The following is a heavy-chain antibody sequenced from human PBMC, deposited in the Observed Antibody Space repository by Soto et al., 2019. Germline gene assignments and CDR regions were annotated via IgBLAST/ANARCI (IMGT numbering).Heavy chain of an antibody. J-gene: IGHJ4*02. CDR3: ARRFEGWGDCLDY. D-gene: IGHD3-16*01. V-gene: IGHV3-33*01. CDR2: MYYDGISK. Sequence: QVQLVESGGGVVQPGRSLRLSCAASGFTFSNYGMHWVRQAPGKGLEWVAVMYYDGISKYYADSVEGRFTISRDTSKNTLYLQMNSLRAEDTAVYYCARRFEGWGDCLDYWGQGTLVTVSS. CDR1: GFTFSNYG.